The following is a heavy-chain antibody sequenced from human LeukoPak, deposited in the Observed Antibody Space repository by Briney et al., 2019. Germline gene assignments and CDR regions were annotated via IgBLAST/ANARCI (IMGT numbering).Heavy chain of an antibody. CDR2: IYYSGST. Sequence: SETLSLTCTVSGDSISSYYWSWIRQPPGKGLEWIGYIYYSGSTIYNPSLNSRVTISVDTSKNQFSLKLSSVTAADTAVYYCARRVKNYGDYVTPWGQGTLVTVSS. J-gene: IGHJ5*02. CDR3: ARRVKNYGDYVTP. D-gene: IGHD4-17*01. V-gene: IGHV4-59*12. CDR1: GDSISSYY.